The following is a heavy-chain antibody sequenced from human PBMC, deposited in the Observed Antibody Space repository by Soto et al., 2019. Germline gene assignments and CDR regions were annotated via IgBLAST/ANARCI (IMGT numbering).Heavy chain of an antibody. CDR1: GGSISSGGYS. CDR2: IYHSGST. Sequence: TSETLSLTCAVSGGSISSGGYSWSWIRQPPGKGLEWIGYIYHSGSTYYNPSLKSRVTISVDRSKNQFSLKLSTVTPADTAVYYCARFHYYDSSGPYLDYWGQGTLVTVSS. D-gene: IGHD3-22*01. J-gene: IGHJ4*02. CDR3: ARFHYYDSSGPYLDY. V-gene: IGHV4-30-2*01.